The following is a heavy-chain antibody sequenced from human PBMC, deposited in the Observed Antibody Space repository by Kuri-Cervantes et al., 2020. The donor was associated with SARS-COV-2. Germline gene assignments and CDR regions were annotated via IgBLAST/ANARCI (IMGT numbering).Heavy chain of an antibody. D-gene: IGHD6-13*01. CDR3: AKDRDSSSWLHWYFDL. J-gene: IGHJ2*01. CDR1: GFTFSSYA. Sequence: GGSLRLSCAASGFTFSSYAMSWVRQAPGKGLEWVSATSGSGGSTYYADSVKGRFTISRDNSKNTLYLQMNSLRAEDTAVYYCAKDRDSSSWLHWYFDLWGRGTLVTVSS. CDR2: TSGSGGST. V-gene: IGHV3-23*01.